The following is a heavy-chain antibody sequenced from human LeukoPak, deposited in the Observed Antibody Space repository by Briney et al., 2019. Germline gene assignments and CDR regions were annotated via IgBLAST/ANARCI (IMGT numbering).Heavy chain of an antibody. V-gene: IGHV3-7*01. CDR1: GFTFTSYW. Sequence: GGSLRLSCAASGFTFTSYWMTWVRQAPGKGLEWVANINEDGGGRYYVDSVKGRFTISRDNAKNSVHLQMNSLRAEDTAVYYCARGYSSSWHYFDYWGQGTLVTVSS. J-gene: IGHJ4*02. CDR3: ARGYSSSWHYFDY. D-gene: IGHD6-13*01. CDR2: INEDGGGR.